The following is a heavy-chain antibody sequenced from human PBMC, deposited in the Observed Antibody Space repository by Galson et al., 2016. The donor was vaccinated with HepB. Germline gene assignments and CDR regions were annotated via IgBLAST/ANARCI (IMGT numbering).Heavy chain of an antibody. J-gene: IGHJ4*02. D-gene: IGHD3-9*01. Sequence: SLRLSCAASGFTLSTYGMHWVRQAPGKGLEWVAVILYDGSKKYYADSVKGRFTISRDSSKNTLYLQMNRLRSEDTAVYYWARDGRGDIDWVLLNWGQGTLVTVSS. V-gene: IGHV3-30*03. CDR1: GFTLSTYG. CDR3: ARDGRGDIDWVLLN. CDR2: ILYDGSKK.